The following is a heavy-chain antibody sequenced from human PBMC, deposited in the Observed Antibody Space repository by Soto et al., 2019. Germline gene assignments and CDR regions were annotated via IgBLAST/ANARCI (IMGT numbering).Heavy chain of an antibody. J-gene: IGHJ4*02. CDR2: INSDGSGT. D-gene: IGHD2-2*03. Sequence: EVQVVESGGGLVQPGGSLRLSCAASGFTFSSHWMHWVRQAPGKGLVWVSRINSDGSGTSYADSVKGRFTISRDNAKNTLYLQMNSLRSEDTALYSCVDPYFFDYWGQGTLVTVSS. CDR1: GFTFSSHW. V-gene: IGHV3-74*01. CDR3: VDPYFFDY.